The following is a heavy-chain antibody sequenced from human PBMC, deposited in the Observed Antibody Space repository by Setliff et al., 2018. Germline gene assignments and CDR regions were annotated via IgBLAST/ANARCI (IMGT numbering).Heavy chain of an antibody. V-gene: IGHV4-38-2*01. Sequence: LSLTCAVSGYSLSSGYYWGWIRQPPGKGLEWIGSIYHSGSTYYNPSLKSRVTMSVDTSKNQFSLKLSSVTAADTAVYYCARTNYYDSSTYFNWFDPWGQGTRVTVSS. CDR1: GYSLSSGYY. D-gene: IGHD3-22*01. CDR2: IYHSGST. J-gene: IGHJ5*02. CDR3: ARTNYYDSSTYFNWFDP.